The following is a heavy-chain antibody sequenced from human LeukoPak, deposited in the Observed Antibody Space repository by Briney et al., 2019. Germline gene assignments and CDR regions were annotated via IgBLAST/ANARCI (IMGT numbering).Heavy chain of an antibody. D-gene: IGHD6-13*01. CDR2: IRYDGSDK. CDR3: AKDRGAAAGLPDH. J-gene: IGHJ4*02. Sequence: GGSLRLSCAASGFTFSGYGMHWVRQAPGKGLEWVSFIRYDGSDKYYADSVKGRFTISRDNSKNTLYLQMNSLRAEDTAVYYCAKDRGAAAGLPDHWGQGTLVTVSS. CDR1: GFTFSGYG. V-gene: IGHV3-30*02.